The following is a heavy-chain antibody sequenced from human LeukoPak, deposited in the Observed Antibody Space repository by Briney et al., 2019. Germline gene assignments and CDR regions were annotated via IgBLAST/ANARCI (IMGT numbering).Heavy chain of an antibody. CDR2: ISHDGSHK. V-gene: IGHV3-30*09. Sequence: GGSLTLSCAASGFTFSSYAMHWVRHAPGKGLEWVADISHDGSHKFYADSVQGRFAISRDNSRNTLYLQMSGLRVEDTAVYYCVRDPNAGLTVTNFDFWGQGALVTVSS. CDR1: GFTFSSYA. J-gene: IGHJ4*02. D-gene: IGHD4-17*01. CDR3: VRDPNAGLTVTNFDF.